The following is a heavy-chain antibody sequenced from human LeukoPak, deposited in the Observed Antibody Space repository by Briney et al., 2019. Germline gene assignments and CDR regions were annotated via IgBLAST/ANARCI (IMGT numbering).Heavy chain of an antibody. CDR1: GGSISSYY. J-gene: IGHJ3*02. Sequence: SETLSLTCTVSGGSISSYYWSWIRQPARKGLEWIGRIYTSGSTNYNPSLKSRVTMSVDTSKNQFSLKLSSVTAADTAVYYCATGTLKRYCSGGSCPDDAFDIWGQGTMVTVSS. CDR3: ATGTLKRYCSGGSCPDDAFDI. D-gene: IGHD2-15*01. CDR2: IYTSGST. V-gene: IGHV4-4*07.